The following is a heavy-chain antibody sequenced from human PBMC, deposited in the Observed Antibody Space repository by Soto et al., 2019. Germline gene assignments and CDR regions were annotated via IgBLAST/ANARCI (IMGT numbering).Heavy chain of an antibody. CDR2: IYYSGSA. J-gene: IGHJ3*02. D-gene: IGHD6-13*01. Sequence: SETLSLTCTVSGGSISSSSYYWGWLRQPPGKGLVWIGSIYYSGSAYYNTSLKSRVTISVDTAKNQFSLKLSSVTAADTAVYFCARDRYRAGIAAAGDAFDIWGQGTMVTVSS. CDR1: GGSISSSSYY. CDR3: ARDRYRAGIAAAGDAFDI. V-gene: IGHV4-39*07.